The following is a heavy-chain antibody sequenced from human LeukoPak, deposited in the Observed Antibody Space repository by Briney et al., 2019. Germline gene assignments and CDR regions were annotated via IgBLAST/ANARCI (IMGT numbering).Heavy chain of an antibody. CDR1: GFTFTIFG. D-gene: IGHD3-3*01. CDR3: ARTYDFGRGPPGDAFDN. V-gene: IGHV3-48*01. Sequence: GGSLRLSCAASGFTFTIFGLNWVRQAPGKGPEWVSYIDARSGITYYADSVQGRFTIFRDNVKESVFLQMNSLRADDTAVYYCARTYDFGRGPPGDAFDNWGPGTLVIVSS. J-gene: IGHJ3*02. CDR2: IDARSGIT.